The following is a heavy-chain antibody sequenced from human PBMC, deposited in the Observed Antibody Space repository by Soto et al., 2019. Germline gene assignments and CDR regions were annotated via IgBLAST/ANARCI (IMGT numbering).Heavy chain of an antibody. D-gene: IGHD6-19*01. CDR3: ATGSGWSILRLLDP. Sequence: GGSLRLSCAASGFTFSSYAMSWVRQAPGKGLEWVSAISGSGGSTYYADSVKGRFTISRDNSKNTLYLQMNSLRVEDTAVYYCATGSGWSILRLLDPWGQGTLVTVSS. V-gene: IGHV3-23*01. CDR1: GFTFSSYA. CDR2: ISGSGGST. J-gene: IGHJ5*02.